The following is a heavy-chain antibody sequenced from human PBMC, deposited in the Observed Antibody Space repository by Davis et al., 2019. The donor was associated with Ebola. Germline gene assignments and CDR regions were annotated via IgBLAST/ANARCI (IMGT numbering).Heavy chain of an antibody. Sequence: GGSLRLSCAASGFTFSGSAMHWVRQASGKGLEWVGRIRSKANSYATAYAASVKGRFTISRDDSKSTAYLQMNSLKTEDTAVYYCTSSAVAGTYDYWGQGTLVTVSS. J-gene: IGHJ4*02. D-gene: IGHD6-19*01. CDR3: TSSAVAGTYDY. CDR2: IRSKANSYAT. CDR1: GFTFSGSA. V-gene: IGHV3-73*01.